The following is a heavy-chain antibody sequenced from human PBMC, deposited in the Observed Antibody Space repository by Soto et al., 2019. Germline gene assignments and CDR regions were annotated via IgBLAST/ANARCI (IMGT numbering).Heavy chain of an antibody. V-gene: IGHV3-64D*06. Sequence: GSLILSCSVFGFSFSSYAMHWVRQAPGKGLQYVSSISSNGGSTYYADSVKGRFTISRDNSRNTLYLQMSSLRLEDTAVYYCVKDRYVDHWGQGTLV. CDR1: GFSFSSYA. J-gene: IGHJ4*02. CDR2: ISSNGGST. CDR3: VKDRYVDH.